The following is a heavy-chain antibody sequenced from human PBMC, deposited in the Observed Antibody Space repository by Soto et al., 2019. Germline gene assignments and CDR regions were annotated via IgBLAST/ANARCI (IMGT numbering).Heavy chain of an antibody. V-gene: IGHV4-59*13. Sequence: SETLSLTCTVSGGSISSYYWTWIRQPPGKGLEWIGYIYYSGSTNYNPSLKSRVTISVDTSKNQFSLKLSSVTAADTAVYYCARDLFIVVVPHYYYYSGLDVWGQGTTVTDSS. CDR1: GGSISSYY. J-gene: IGHJ6*02. CDR3: ARDLFIVVVPHYYYYSGLDV. CDR2: IYYSGST. D-gene: IGHD2-2*01.